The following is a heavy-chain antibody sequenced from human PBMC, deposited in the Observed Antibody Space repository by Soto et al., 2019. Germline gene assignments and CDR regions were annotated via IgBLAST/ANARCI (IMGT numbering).Heavy chain of an antibody. CDR2: IYHSGST. CDR1: GGSISSGGYS. D-gene: IGHD3-3*01. V-gene: IGHV4-30-2*01. J-gene: IGHJ6*02. CDR3: ARDKYFGIGGYYYGMDV. Sequence: LSLTCAVSGGSISSGGYSWSWIRQPPGKGLEWIRYIYHSGSTYYNPSLKSRVTISVDRSKNQFSLKLSSVTAADTAVYYCARDKYFGIGGYYYGMDVWGQGTTVTVSS.